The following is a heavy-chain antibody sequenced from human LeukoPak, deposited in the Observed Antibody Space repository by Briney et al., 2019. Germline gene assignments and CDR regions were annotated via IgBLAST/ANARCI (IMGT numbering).Heavy chain of an antibody. J-gene: IGHJ6*03. CDR2: INPNSGGT. CDR3: ARGARGYSYGSSSYYYYMDV. Sequence: ASVKVSCKASGYTFTGYYMHWVRQAPGQGLEWMGWINPNSGGTNYAQKFQCRVTMTRDTSISTAYMELSRLRSDDTAVYYCARGARGYSYGSSSYYYYMDVWGKGTTVTVSS. CDR1: GYTFTGYY. V-gene: IGHV1-2*02. D-gene: IGHD5-18*01.